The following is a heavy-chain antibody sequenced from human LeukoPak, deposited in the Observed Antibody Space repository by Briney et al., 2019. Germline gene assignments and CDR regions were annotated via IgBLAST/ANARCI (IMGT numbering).Heavy chain of an antibody. D-gene: IGHD6-13*01. CDR1: GYTFTRDY. V-gene: IGHV1-46*01. Sequence: ASVKVSCKASGYTFTRDYLHWVRQAPGQGLEWMGIINPSGGRTNNAQQFQGRVTMTRDTSTSTVYMQLSSLRSEDTAVYYCARDLAIAAAPYGMDVWGQGTTVTVSS. CDR2: INPSGGRT. CDR3: ARDLAIAAAPYGMDV. J-gene: IGHJ6*02.